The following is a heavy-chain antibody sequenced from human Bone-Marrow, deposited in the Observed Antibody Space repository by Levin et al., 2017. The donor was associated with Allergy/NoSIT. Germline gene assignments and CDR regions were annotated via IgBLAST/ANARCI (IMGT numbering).Heavy chain of an antibody. CDR3: AKISALVAGDIY. CDR1: GFTFSTYG. V-gene: IGHV3-23*01. J-gene: IGHJ4*02. Sequence: GGSLRLSCAASGFTFSTYGMSWVRQAQGKGLEWVSGIVGTGFNTYYSDPVKGRFTTSRANSKNMVYLQMDSLRVEDTAIYYCAKISALVAGDIYWGQGTLVTVS. CDR2: IVGTGFNT. D-gene: IGHD2-2*01.